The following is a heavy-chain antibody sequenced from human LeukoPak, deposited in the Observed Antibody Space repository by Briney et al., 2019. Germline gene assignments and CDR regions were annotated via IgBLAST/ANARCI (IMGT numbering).Heavy chain of an antibody. J-gene: IGHJ3*02. D-gene: IGHD2-15*01. CDR2: VIPIFGTA. CDR3: ARSMGYCSGGSCYNLYNAFDI. CDR1: GGTFSSYA. V-gene: IGHV1-69*13. Sequence: GASVKVSCKASGGTFSSYAISWVRQAPGQGLEWMGGVIPIFGTANYAQKFQGRVTITADESTSTAYMELSSLRSEDTAVYYCARSMGYCSGGSCYNLYNAFDIWGQGTMVTVSS.